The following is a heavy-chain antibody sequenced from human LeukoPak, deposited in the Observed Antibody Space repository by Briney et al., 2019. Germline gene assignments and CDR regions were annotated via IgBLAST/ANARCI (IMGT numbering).Heavy chain of an antibody. Sequence: GGSLRLSCAASGFTFSSYSMNWVRQAPGKGLEWVSSISSSSSYIYYADSVKGRFTISRDNAKNSLYLQMNSLRAEDTAVYYCARDFYSANDYGGNSGYWGQGTLVTVSS. CDR2: ISSSSSYI. D-gene: IGHD4-23*01. J-gene: IGHJ4*02. CDR1: GFTFSSYS. V-gene: IGHV3-21*01. CDR3: ARDFYSANDYGGNSGY.